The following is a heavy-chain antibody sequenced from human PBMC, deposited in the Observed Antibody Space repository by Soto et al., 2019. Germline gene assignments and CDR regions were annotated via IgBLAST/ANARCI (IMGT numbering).Heavy chain of an antibody. Sequence: GGSLRLSCAASGFNFRYYAMTWVRQAPGKGLEWVSSINDNGDSTHYADSVKGRFTISRDNSKNTLYLQMNSLTAEDTAVYFCAKASHSSTWFDSWLESWGQGTLVTVS. CDR1: GFNFRYYA. V-gene: IGHV3-23*01. J-gene: IGHJ5*01. CDR3: AKASHSSTWFDSWLES. D-gene: IGHD6-6*01. CDR2: INDNGDST.